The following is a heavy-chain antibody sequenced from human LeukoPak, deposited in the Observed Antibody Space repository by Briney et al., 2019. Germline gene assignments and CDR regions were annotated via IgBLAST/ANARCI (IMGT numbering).Heavy chain of an antibody. J-gene: IGHJ4*02. CDR3: ARQGYCSGGSCYFDY. CDR1: GYSFTSYW. V-gene: IGHV5-51*01. CDR2: IYPGDSDT. D-gene: IGHD2-15*01. Sequence: AGESLKISCKGSGYSFTSYWIGWVCQMPGKGLEWMGIIYPGDSDTRYSPSFQGQVTISADKSISTAYLQWSSLKASDTAMYYCARQGYCSGGSCYFDYWGQGTLVTVSS.